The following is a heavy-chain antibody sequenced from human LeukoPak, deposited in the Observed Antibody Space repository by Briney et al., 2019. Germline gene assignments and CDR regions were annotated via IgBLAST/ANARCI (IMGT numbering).Heavy chain of an antibody. CDR1: GFTFSDNW. CDR3: ASRLGGNVC. Sequence: GGSLRLSCAASGFTFSDNWMHWVRQAPGKGLVWVSVISSDGRRTIYSDSVKGRFTISRDNAKNTLYLQMDSLRAEDTAVYFCASRLGGNVCWGQGSLVSVSS. V-gene: IGHV3-74*01. D-gene: IGHD3-16*01. J-gene: IGHJ1*01. CDR2: ISSDGRRT.